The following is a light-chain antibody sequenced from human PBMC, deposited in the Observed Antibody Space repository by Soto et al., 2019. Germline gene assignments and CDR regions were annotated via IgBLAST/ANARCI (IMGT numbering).Light chain of an antibody. CDR3: SSYTSSSTLYV. J-gene: IGLJ1*01. V-gene: IGLV2-14*01. Sequence: QSVLTQPASVSGSPRQSITISCTGASSDVGGYTYVSWYQQHPGKAPKLMIYEVNNRPSGVSNRFSGSKSGNTASLTISGLQAEDEADYCCSSYTSSSTLYVFGTGTKVTVL. CDR2: EVN. CDR1: SSDVGGYTY.